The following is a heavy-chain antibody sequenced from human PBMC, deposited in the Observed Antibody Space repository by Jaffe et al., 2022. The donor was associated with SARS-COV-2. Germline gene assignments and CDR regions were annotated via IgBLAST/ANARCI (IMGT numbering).Heavy chain of an antibody. Sequence: EVQLVESGGGLVQPGGSLRLSCAASGFTFSSYSINWVRQAPGKGLEWVSYISSSSSTIYYADSVKGRFTISRDNAKNSLYLQMNSLRAEDTAVYYCARDSAPWTPYAFLDYWGQGTLVTVSS. D-gene: IGHD1-1*01. J-gene: IGHJ4*02. CDR2: ISSSSSTI. V-gene: IGHV3-48*01. CDR3: ARDSAPWTPYAFLDY. CDR1: GFTFSSYS.